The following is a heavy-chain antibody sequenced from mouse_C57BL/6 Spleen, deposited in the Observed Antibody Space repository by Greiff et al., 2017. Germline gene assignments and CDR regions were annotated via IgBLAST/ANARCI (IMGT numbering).Heavy chain of an antibody. V-gene: IGHV1-85*01. J-gene: IGHJ1*03. D-gene: IGHD1-1*01. CDR2: IYPRDGST. CDR3: ARHYYGSSDGGWYFDV. CDR1: GYTFTSYD. Sequence: QVQLQQSGPELVKPGASVKLSCKASGYTFTSYDISWVKQRPGQGLEWIGWIYPRDGSTKYNEKFKGKATLTVDTSSSTAYMELHSLTSEDSAVYFCARHYYGSSDGGWYFDVWGTGTTVTVAS.